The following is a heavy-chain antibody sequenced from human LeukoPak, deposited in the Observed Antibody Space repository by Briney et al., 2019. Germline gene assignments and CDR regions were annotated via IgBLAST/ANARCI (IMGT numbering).Heavy chain of an antibody. CDR1: GGSISGSSYY. CDR3: ARIEGVIIRAFDY. J-gene: IGHJ4*02. Sequence: SETLSLTCTVSGGSISGSSYYWGWIRQPPGKGLEWIGSIYYSGSTYYNPSLKSRVTISVDTSKNQFSLKLSSVTAADTAVYYCARIEGVIIRAFDYWGQGTLVTVSS. V-gene: IGHV4-39*01. D-gene: IGHD3-10*01. CDR2: IYYSGST.